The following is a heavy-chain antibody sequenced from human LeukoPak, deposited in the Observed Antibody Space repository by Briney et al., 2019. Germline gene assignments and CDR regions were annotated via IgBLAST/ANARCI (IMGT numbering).Heavy chain of an antibody. D-gene: IGHD3-16*01. CDR1: GGIFSTSA. Sequence: ASAKVSCKGSGGIFSTSAINWERQAPGQGPECMGRIVPLFGTTEYAHKFQGRVAITADKATSTAYMEPTSLRSDDTAVYYCATDMTLGGIIVKFYFEYWGRGSLVTV. CDR3: ATDMTLGGIIVKFYFEY. V-gene: IGHV1-69*06. CDR2: IVPLFGTT. J-gene: IGHJ4*02.